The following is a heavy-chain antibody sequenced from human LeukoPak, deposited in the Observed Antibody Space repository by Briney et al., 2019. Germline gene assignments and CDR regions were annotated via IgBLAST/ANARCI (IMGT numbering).Heavy chain of an antibody. V-gene: IGHV4-39*01. J-gene: IGHJ3*02. Sequence: SETLSLTCTVSGGSISSSSYYWGWIRQPPGKGLEWIGSIYYSGSTYYNPSLKSRVTISVDTSKNQFSLKLSSVTAADTAVYYCARRLIAAVTHHDAFDIWGQGTMVTVSS. D-gene: IGHD6-13*01. CDR3: ARRLIAAVTHHDAFDI. CDR1: GGSISSSSYY. CDR2: IYYSGST.